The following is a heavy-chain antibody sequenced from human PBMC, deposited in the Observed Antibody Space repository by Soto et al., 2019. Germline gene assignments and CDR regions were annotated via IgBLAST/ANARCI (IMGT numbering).Heavy chain of an antibody. D-gene: IGHD6-25*01. CDR1: GASISSGGYY. CDR2: IYYSGST. V-gene: IGHV4-31*03. J-gene: IGHJ4*02. Sequence: SETLSLTCTVSGASISSGGYYWSWIRQQPGKGREWIGYIYYSGSTYYNPSLKSRVTISVGTSKNQFSLKLSSVTAADTAVYYCARGGGRPYHNHEFDFWGQGTLVTVSS. CDR3: ARGGGRPYHNHEFDF.